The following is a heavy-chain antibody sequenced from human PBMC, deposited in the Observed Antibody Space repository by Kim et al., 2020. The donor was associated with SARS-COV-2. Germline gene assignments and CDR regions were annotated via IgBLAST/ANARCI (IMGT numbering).Heavy chain of an antibody. CDR1: GFTFSSYA. J-gene: IGHJ4*02. D-gene: IGHD2-8*01. Sequence: GGSLRLSCAASGFTFSSYAMHWVRQAPGKGLEWVAVISYDGSNKYYADSVKGRFTISRDNSKNTLYLQMNSLRAEDTAVYYCARDRKWYPDYWGQGTLVTVSS. V-gene: IGHV3-30*04. CDR3: ARDRKWYPDY. CDR2: ISYDGSNK.